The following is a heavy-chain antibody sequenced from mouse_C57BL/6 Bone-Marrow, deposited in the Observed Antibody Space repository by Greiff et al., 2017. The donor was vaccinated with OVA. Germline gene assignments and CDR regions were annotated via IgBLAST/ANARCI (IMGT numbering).Heavy chain of an antibody. Sequence: DVKLVESGGDLVKPGGSLKLSCAASGFTFSSYGMSWVRQTPDKRLEWVATISSGGSYTYYPDSVKGRFTISRDNAKNTLYLQMSSLKSEDTAMYYCARHGLSSYWGQGTLVTVSA. CDR1: GFTFSSYG. V-gene: IGHV5-6*02. D-gene: IGHD2-4*01. J-gene: IGHJ3*01. CDR3: ARHGLSSY. CDR2: ISSGGSYT.